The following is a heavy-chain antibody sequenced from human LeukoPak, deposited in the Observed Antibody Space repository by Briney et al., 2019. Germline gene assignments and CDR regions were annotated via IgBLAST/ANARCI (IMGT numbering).Heavy chain of an antibody. D-gene: IGHD3-10*02. CDR1: GFTFSSYS. CDR3: AELGITMIGGG. CDR2: ISSSSSTI. V-gene: IGHV3-48*04. J-gene: IGHJ6*04. Sequence: GGSLRLSCAASGFTFSSYSMSWVRQAPGKGLEWVSYISSSSSTIFYADPVKGRFTISRDNATNSLYLQMNSLRAEDTAVYYCAELGITMIGGGWGKGTTVTISS.